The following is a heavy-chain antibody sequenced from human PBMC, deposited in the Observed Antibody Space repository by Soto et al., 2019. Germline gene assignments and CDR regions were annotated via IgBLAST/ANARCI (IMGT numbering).Heavy chain of an antibody. CDR2: IYYSGST. J-gene: IGHJ3*02. CDR3: ARRVEEYDFPDAFDI. Sequence: SETLSLTCTVSGGSISSGGYYWSWIRQHPGKGLEWIGYIYYSGSTNYNPSLKSRVTISVETSKNQFSLKLSSVTAADTAVYYCARRVEEYDFPDAFDIWGQGTMVTVSS. D-gene: IGHD3-3*01. CDR1: GGSISSGGYY. V-gene: IGHV4-61*08.